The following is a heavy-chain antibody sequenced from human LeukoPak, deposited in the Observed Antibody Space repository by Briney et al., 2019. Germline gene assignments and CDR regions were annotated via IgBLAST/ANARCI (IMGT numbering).Heavy chain of an antibody. CDR1: GFTFSSYA. Sequence: GGSLRLSCTASGFTFSSYAMNWVRQAPVKGLEWVSTISGSCRNTYYADSVKGRFTISRDNSKNTLYLQMNSLRAEDTALYYCATNYYDSSGYFPDFDYWGQGALVSVSS. CDR2: ISGSCRNT. J-gene: IGHJ4*02. CDR3: ATNYYDSSGYFPDFDY. D-gene: IGHD3-22*01. V-gene: IGHV3-23*01.